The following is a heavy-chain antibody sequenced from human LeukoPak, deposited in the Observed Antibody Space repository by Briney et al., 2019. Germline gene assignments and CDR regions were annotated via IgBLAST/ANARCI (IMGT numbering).Heavy chain of an antibody. CDR1: GGSFSGYY. Sequence: PSETLSLTCAVYGGSFSGYYWSWIRQPPGKGLEWIGEINHSGSTNYNPSLKSRVTMSVDTSKNQFSLKLSSVTAADTAVYYCARVAPGASQLLSDYWGQGTLVTVSS. D-gene: IGHD2-2*01. V-gene: IGHV4-34*01. CDR3: ARVAPGASQLLSDY. CDR2: INHSGST. J-gene: IGHJ4*02.